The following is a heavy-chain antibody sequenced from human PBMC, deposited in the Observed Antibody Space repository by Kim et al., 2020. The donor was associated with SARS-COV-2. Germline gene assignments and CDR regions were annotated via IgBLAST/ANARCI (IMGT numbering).Heavy chain of an antibody. D-gene: IGHD6-19*01. CDR1: GFTFSSYG. CDR2: ISYDGSNK. J-gene: IGHJ4*02. Sequence: GGSLRLSCAASGFTFSSYGMHWVRQAPGKGLEWVAVISYDGSNKYYADSVKCRFTISRDNSKNTLYLQMNSLRAEDTAVYYCAHAPYSSWFDYWGQGTLV. V-gene: IGHV3-30*03. CDR3: AHAPYSSWFDY.